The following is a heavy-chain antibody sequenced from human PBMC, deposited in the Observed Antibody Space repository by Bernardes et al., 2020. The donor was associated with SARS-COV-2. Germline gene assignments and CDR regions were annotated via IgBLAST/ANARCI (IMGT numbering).Heavy chain of an antibody. J-gene: IGHJ6*02. CDR3: ARDLGSGRNYNALYQGMDV. D-gene: IGHD3-10*01. CDR2: INPDSGFI. CDR1: GYTFTGDY. V-gene: IGHV1-2*02. Sequence: ASVKVSCKASGYTFTGDYMHWVRQAPGQGLEWMGWINPDSGFINYAQKFQGRVTMTRDMSFNTVYMELSGLTVDDTAVYYCARDLGSGRNYNALYQGMDVWGQGTTVTVSS.